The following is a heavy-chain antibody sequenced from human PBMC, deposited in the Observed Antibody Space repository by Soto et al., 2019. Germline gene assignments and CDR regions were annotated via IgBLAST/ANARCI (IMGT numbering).Heavy chain of an antibody. V-gene: IGHV4-30-4*01. D-gene: IGHD2-2*01. J-gene: IGHJ4*02. CDR1: GGSISSGDYY. Sequence: SETLSLTCTVSGGSISSGDYYWSWIRQPPGKGLEWIGYIYYSGSTYYNPSLKSRVTISVDTSKNQFSLKLSSVTAADTAVYYCARVWRAAANFDYWGQGTLVTVSS. CDR3: ARVWRAAANFDY. CDR2: IYYSGST.